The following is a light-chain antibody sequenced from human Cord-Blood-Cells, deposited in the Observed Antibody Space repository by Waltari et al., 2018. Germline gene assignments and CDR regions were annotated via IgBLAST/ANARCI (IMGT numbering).Light chain of an antibody. Sequence: IQITQSLSSVSASVGNSVTITCRASQCISSLLAWYQQKPGKAPKLLIYAASSLQSGVPSRFSGSGSGTDFTLTISSLQPEDFATYYCQQANSFPLTFGPGTKVDIK. V-gene: IGKV1-12*01. CDR3: QQANSFPLT. J-gene: IGKJ3*01. CDR1: QCISSL. CDR2: AAS.